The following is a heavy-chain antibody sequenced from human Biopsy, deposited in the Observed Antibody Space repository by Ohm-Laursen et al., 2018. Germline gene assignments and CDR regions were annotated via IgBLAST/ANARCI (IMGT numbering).Heavy chain of an antibody. CDR1: GGTFSNYG. CDR2: NIPILGTG. Sequence: SVKVSCKTPGGTFSNYGVNWVRQAPGQGPEWLGGNIPILGTGNYAQKFQDRVTVAADTSTSTATMELRSLRSDDTAVYYCATKLTGYFHHWGQGTLVIVSS. V-gene: IGHV1-69*06. D-gene: IGHD3-9*01. CDR3: ATKLTGYFHH. J-gene: IGHJ1*01.